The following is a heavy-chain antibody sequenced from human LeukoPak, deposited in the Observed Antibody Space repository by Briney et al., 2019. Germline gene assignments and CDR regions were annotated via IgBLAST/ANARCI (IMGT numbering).Heavy chain of an antibody. CDR3: AKGSSSGWYPLRYFQH. V-gene: IGHV3-23*01. CDR2: ITDDGYNT. Sequence: GGSLRLSCAASGFTFSAFAMTWVRQAPGKGLEWVSTITDDGYNTYSADSVKGRITFSRDNSKNTLSLQLRSLRAEDTAVYYCAKGSSSGWYPLRYFQHWGQGTLVTVSS. D-gene: IGHD6-19*01. J-gene: IGHJ1*01. CDR1: GFTFSAFA.